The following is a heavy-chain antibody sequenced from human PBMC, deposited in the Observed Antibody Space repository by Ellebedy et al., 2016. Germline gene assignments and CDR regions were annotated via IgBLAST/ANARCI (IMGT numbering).Heavy chain of an antibody. CDR1: GYKLRNQG. Sequence: ASVKVSXKVSGYKLRNQGITWVRQAPGQGLEWMGWVSGYNGNTKYAQNFQGRVTMTTDTATSAAYMELRSLRSDDTAVYYCATDPVYGCNAVFHSWGQGTLVTVSS. J-gene: IGHJ4*02. D-gene: IGHD4-23*01. V-gene: IGHV1-18*01. CDR2: VSGYNGNT. CDR3: ATDPVYGCNAVFHS.